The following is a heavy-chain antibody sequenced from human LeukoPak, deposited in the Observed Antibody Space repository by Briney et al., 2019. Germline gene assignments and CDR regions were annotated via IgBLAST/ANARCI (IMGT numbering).Heavy chain of an antibody. CDR1: GGSLSSYY. CDR3: ARVSQWLAYNWFDP. Sequence: SEPLSLTCPGSGGSLSSYYWSWTRQPPGKGPEWIGYIYYSESTNHNPTLKSRVTISVDTSKNQFSLKLSSVTAADTAVYYCARVSQWLAYNWFDPWGQGTLVTVSS. CDR2: IYYSEST. D-gene: IGHD6-19*01. V-gene: IGHV4-59*01. J-gene: IGHJ5*02.